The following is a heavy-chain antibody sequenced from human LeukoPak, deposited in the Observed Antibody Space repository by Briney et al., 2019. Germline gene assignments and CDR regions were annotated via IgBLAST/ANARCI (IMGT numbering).Heavy chain of an antibody. V-gene: IGHV4-4*02. CDR2: IYHSGST. Sequence: SGTLSLTCAVSGGSITSGHWWTWVRQPPGKGLEWIGEIYHSGSTTYNPSLMSRVTISVDTSKNQFSLKLSSVTAADTAVYYCASLYYYDSSGYYSGFDYWGQGTLVTVSS. D-gene: IGHD3-22*01. CDR3: ASLYYYDSSGYYSGFDY. J-gene: IGHJ4*02. CDR1: GGSITSGHW.